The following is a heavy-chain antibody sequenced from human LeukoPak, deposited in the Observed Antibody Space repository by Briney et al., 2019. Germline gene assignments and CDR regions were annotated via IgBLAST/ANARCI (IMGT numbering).Heavy chain of an antibody. CDR3: ARVGSSGWNHYFDY. CDR1: GGSFSGYY. V-gene: IGHV4-34*01. J-gene: IGHJ4*02. D-gene: IGHD6-19*01. Sequence: SETLSLTCAVYGGSFSGYYWSWIRQPPGKGLEWIGEINHSGSTNYNPSLKSRVTISVDTSKNQFSLKLSSVTAADTAVYYCARVGSSGWNHYFDYWGQGTLVTVSS. CDR2: INHSGST.